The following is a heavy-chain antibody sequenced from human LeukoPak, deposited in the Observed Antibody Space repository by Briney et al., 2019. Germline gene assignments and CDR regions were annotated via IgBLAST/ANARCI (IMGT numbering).Heavy chain of an antibody. CDR3: ARNYGDYRYYYYYMDV. D-gene: IGHD4-17*01. CDR1: GYTFTGYY. CDR2: INPNSGGT. J-gene: IGHJ6*03. Sequence: ASVKVSCKASGYTFTGYYMHWVRQAPGQGLEWMGWINPNSGGTNYAQKFQGRVTMTRDMSTSTVYMELSSLRSEDTAVYYCARNYGDYRYYYYYMDVWGKGTTVTVSS. V-gene: IGHV1-2*02.